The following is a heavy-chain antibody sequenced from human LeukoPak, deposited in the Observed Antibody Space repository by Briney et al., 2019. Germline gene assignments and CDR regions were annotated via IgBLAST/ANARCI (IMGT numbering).Heavy chain of an antibody. CDR3: ARGGSHLWQPFDS. J-gene: IGHJ4*02. D-gene: IGHD5-18*01. Sequence: SETLSLTCNVSGDSISGYYWGWIRQPPGEGLEWIGYIFYTGITNYNPSLKSRITISVDTSKNQFSLKLSSVTAADTAVYYCARGGSHLWQPFDSWGQGTLVTVSS. V-gene: IGHV4-59*12. CDR1: GDSISGYY. CDR2: IFYTGIT.